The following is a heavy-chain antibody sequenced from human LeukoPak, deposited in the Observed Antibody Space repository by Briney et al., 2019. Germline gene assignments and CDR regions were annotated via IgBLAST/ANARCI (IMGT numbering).Heavy chain of an antibody. J-gene: IGHJ4*02. CDR1: GGSFSGYY. CDR2: INHSGST. D-gene: IGHD4-17*01. Sequence: PSETLSLTCAVYGGSFSGYYWSWIRQPPGKGLEWIGEINHSGSTNYNPSLKGRVTISVDTSKNQFSLKLSSVTAADTAVYYCARVGYGEEDDYWGQGTLVTVSS. V-gene: IGHV4-34*01. CDR3: ARVGYGEEDDY.